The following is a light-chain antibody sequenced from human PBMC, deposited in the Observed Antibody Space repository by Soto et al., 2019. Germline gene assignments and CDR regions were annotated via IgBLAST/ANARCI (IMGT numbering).Light chain of an antibody. CDR3: QQYNGFST. Sequence: DIKMTQSPSTLPASVGDRVTIICRASRTFGGWLAWYQQRPGKAPKLLIYDGSNLETGVPSRFSGSRSGTEFTLTISSLQPDDAATYYCQQYNGFSTFAQGTYVDIK. V-gene: IGKV1-5*02. CDR1: RTFGGW. CDR2: DGS. J-gene: IGKJ2*01.